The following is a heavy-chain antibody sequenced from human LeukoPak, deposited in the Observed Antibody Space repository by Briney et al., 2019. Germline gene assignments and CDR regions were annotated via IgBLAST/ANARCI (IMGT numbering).Heavy chain of an antibody. CDR3: AAEGVVVPAAMYY. Sequence: PSQTLSLTCTVSGGSISSGSYYWSWIRQPAGRGREWIGRTYTSGSTNYNPSRKSRVTISVDTSKNQFSLKLSSVTAADTAVYYCAAEGVVVPAAMYYWGQGTLVTVSS. CDR1: GGSISSGSYY. J-gene: IGHJ4*02. CDR2: TYTSGST. V-gene: IGHV4-61*02. D-gene: IGHD2-2*01.